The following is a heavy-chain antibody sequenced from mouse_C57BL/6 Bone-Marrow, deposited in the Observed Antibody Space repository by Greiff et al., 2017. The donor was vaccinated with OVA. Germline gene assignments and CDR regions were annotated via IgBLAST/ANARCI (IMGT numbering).Heavy chain of an antibody. Sequence: QVTLKVSGPGILQSSQTLSLTCSFSGFSLSTSGMGVSWIRQPSGKGLEWLAHIYWDDDKRYNPSLKSRLTISKDTSSNQVFLKITSVDTADTATYYCARRGGGLRKGLHYAMDYWGQGTSVTVSS. D-gene: IGHD2-4*01. CDR3: ARRGGGLRKGLHYAMDY. V-gene: IGHV8-12*01. CDR2: IYWDDDK. J-gene: IGHJ4*01. CDR1: GFSLSTSGMG.